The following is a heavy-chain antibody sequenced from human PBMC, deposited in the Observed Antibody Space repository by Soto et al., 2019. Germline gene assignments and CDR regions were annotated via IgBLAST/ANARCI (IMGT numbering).Heavy chain of an antibody. J-gene: IGHJ4*02. CDR1: GFTFSSYA. Sequence: LRLSCAASGFTFSSYAMHWVRQAPGKGLEWVAVISYDGSNNYYADSVKGRFTISRDNSKNTLYLQMNSLRAEDTAVYYCARDFGSLGATIDYWGQGTLVTVSS. V-gene: IGHV3-30-3*01. CDR3: ARDFGSLGATIDY. D-gene: IGHD1-26*01. CDR2: ISYDGSNN.